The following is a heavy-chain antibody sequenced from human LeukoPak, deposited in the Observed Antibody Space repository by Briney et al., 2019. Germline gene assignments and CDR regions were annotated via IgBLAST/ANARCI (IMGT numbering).Heavy chain of an antibody. J-gene: IGHJ6*03. V-gene: IGHV3-53*01. CDR2: IYSGGST. CDR1: GLTVSSNC. Sequence: GGSLRLSCAASGLTVSSNCMSWVRQAPGKGLEWVSFIYSGGSTYYTDSVKGRFTISRDNSKNTLYLQMNSLRAEDTAVYYCARSPYFDSSGYYLEHSYYYYMDVWGKGTTVTISS. D-gene: IGHD3-22*01. CDR3: ARSPYFDSSGYYLEHSYYYYMDV.